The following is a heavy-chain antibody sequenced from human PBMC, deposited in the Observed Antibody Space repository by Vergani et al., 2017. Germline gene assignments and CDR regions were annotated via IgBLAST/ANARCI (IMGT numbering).Heavy chain of an antibody. Sequence: QVQLQESGPGLVKPSQTLSLTCTVSGGSLSSGGYYWSWLRQHPGKGLEWIGYIYYSGSTYYNPSLKSRVTISVDTSKNQFSLKLSSVTAADTAVYYCARVRSYYDSSGTTSNWFDPWGQGTLVTVSS. CDR2: IYYSGST. CDR1: GGSLSSGGYY. J-gene: IGHJ5*02. V-gene: IGHV4-31*03. D-gene: IGHD3-22*01. CDR3: ARVRSYYDSSGTTSNWFDP.